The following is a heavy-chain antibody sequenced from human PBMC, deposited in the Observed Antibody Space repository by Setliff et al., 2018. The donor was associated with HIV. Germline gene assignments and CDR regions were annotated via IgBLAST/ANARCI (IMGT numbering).Heavy chain of an antibody. V-gene: IGHV1-46*01. J-gene: IGHJ5*02. Sequence: ASVKVSCKASGYTFTSYFMHWVRQAPGQGLEWMGIINPRGGSTTYALKFRGRVTMTRDTSTTTVYMELSSLRSEDTAVCYCALDYGDNNWFDPWGQGTLVTVSS. CDR2: INPRGGST. D-gene: IGHD4-17*01. CDR3: ALDYGDNNWFDP. CDR1: GYTFTSYF.